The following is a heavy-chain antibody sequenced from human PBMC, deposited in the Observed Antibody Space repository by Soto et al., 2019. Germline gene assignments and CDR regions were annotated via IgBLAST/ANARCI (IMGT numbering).Heavy chain of an antibody. D-gene: IGHD2-15*01. Sequence: SETLSLTCSVSGDSINSGSYYWSWIRQPPGKGLEWIGCIYYSGSTNYNPSLKSRVTISVDTSKNQFSLKLSSVTAADTAVYYCARVEDRSWFDPWGQGTLVTVSS. CDR3: ARVEDRSWFDP. V-gene: IGHV4-61*01. CDR2: IYYSGST. CDR1: GDSINSGSYY. J-gene: IGHJ5*02.